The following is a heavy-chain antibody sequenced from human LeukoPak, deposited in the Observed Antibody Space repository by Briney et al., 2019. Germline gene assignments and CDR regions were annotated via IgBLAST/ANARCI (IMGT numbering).Heavy chain of an antibody. CDR1: GFTFSNYA. V-gene: IGHV3-30*04. Sequence: GGSLRLSCAGSGFTFSNYAMHWVRQAPGKGLEWVAIVSHDGRNQYYAESVKGRFTISRDSSKNTVSLQMNSLRAGDSALYYCGRDPSACVTIDFWGQGTLVTVSS. D-gene: IGHD5-24*01. CDR2: VSHDGRNQ. J-gene: IGHJ4*02. CDR3: GRDPSACVTIDF.